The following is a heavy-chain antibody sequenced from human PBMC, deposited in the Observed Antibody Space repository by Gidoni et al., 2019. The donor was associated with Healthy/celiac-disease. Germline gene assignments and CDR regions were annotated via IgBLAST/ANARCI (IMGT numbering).Heavy chain of an antibody. Sequence: EVQLVESGGGMVQPGGSLKLSCAASGFTLRGSAMHWVRQASGKGLEWVGRIRSKANSYATAYAASVKGMFTISRDDSKNTAYLQMNSLKTEDTAVYYCTRLSGDGYNPADYWGQGTLVTVSS. V-gene: IGHV3-73*01. D-gene: IGHD5-12*01. CDR2: IRSKANSYAT. CDR3: TRLSGDGYNPADY. J-gene: IGHJ4*02. CDR1: GFTLRGSA.